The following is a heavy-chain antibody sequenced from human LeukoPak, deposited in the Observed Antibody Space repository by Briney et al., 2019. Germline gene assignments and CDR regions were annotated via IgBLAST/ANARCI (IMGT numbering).Heavy chain of an antibody. D-gene: IGHD3-22*01. J-gene: IGHJ4*02. CDR3: ARVLSGSNFDY. CDR1: GGSISSYY. V-gene: IGHV4-59*12. CDR2: IYYSGST. Sequence: SETLSLTCTVSGGSISSYYWSWIRQPPGKGLEWIGYIYYSGSTNYNPSLKSRVTISVDTSKNQFSLRLSSVTAADTAVYYCARVLSGSNFDYWGQGTLVTVSS.